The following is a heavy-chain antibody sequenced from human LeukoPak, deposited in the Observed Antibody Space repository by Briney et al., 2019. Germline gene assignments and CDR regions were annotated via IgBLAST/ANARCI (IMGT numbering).Heavy chain of an antibody. J-gene: IGHJ4*02. CDR1: GFTFNSYW. D-gene: IGHD3-3*01. Sequence: GGSLRLSCAASGFTFNSYWMSWVRQAPGKGLEWVANIKQDGSEKYYVDSVKGRFTISRDNAKDSLYLQMNSLRAEDTAVYYCARDDPTLFWSGSPFYWGQGTLVTVSS. CDR3: ARDDPTLFWSGSPFY. V-gene: IGHV3-7*01. CDR2: IKQDGSEK.